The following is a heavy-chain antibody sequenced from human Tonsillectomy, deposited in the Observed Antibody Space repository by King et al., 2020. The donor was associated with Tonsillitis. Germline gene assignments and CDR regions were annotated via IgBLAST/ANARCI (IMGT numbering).Heavy chain of an antibody. CDR3: ARSGSYYVDAFDI. CDR1: GFTFSDHY. CDR2: SSSRSTYT. Sequence: VQLVESGGGLVKPGGSLRLSCAASGFTFSDHYMSWIRQAPGKGLEWVSYSSSRSTYTTYADSVKGRFTISRDNAKNSLYLQMNSLRAEDTAVYYCARSGSYYVDAFDIWGQGTMVTVSS. J-gene: IGHJ3*02. V-gene: IGHV3-11*06. D-gene: IGHD1-26*01.